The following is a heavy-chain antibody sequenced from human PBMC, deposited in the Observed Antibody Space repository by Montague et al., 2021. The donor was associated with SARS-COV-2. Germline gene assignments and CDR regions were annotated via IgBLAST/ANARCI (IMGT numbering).Heavy chain of an antibody. CDR3: ARQGDQLLLEYWFDP. Sequence: SETLSLTCTVSGGSISSSSYYWGWIRQPPGKGLEWIGSIYYSGSTYYNPSLKSRVTISVDTSENQFSLKLSSVTAADTAMYYCARQGDQLLLEYWFDPWGQGTLVTVSS. J-gene: IGHJ5*02. D-gene: IGHD2-2*01. CDR1: GGSISSSSYY. CDR2: IYYSGST. V-gene: IGHV4-39*01.